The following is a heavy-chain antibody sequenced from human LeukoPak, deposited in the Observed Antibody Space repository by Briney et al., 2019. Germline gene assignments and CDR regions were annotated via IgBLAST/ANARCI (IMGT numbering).Heavy chain of an antibody. CDR3: ARDPVYYDSSDSPPPLDY. Sequence: PSQTLSLTCTVSGGSISSGDYYWSWIRQPPGKGLEWIGYNYYSGSTYYNPSLKSRVTISVDTSKNQFSLKLSSVTAADTAVYYCARDPVYYDSSDSPPPLDYWGQGTLVTVSS. CDR2: NYYSGST. CDR1: GGSISSGDYY. D-gene: IGHD3-22*01. J-gene: IGHJ4*02. V-gene: IGHV4-30-4*01.